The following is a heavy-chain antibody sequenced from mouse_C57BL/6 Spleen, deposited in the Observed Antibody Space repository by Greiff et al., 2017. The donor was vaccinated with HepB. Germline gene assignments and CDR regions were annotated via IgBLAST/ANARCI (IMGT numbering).Heavy chain of an antibody. D-gene: IGHD4-1*01. V-gene: IGHV5-16*01. CDR2: INYDGSST. CDR3: ARDEGTGRGYFDV. J-gene: IGHJ1*03. Sequence: EVKLVESEGGLVQPGSSMKLSCTASGFTFSDYYMAWVRQVPEKGLEWVANINYDGSSTYYLDSLKSRFIISRDNAKNILYLQMSSLKSEDTATYYCARDEGTGRGYFDVWGTGTTVTVSS. CDR1: GFTFSDYY.